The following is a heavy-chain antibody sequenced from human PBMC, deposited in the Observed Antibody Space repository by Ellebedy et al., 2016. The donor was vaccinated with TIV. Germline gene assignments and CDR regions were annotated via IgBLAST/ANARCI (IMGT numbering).Heavy chain of an antibody. Sequence: GESLKISCKGSGYSFNNYWIGWVRQMPGKGLEYIGIIYPDDSDTRYSPSFQGHVSISVDKSISTAYLQWSSLEASDTAMYYCARRDSGSRDNWFDPWGQGSLVTVSS. CDR2: IYPDDSDT. V-gene: IGHV5-51*01. CDR1: GYSFNNYW. CDR3: ARRDSGSRDNWFDP. J-gene: IGHJ5*02. D-gene: IGHD1-26*01.